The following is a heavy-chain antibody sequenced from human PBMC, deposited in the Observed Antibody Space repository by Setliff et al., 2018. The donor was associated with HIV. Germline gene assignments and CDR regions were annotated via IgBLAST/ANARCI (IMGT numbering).Heavy chain of an antibody. V-gene: IGHV1-46*01. Sequence: GASVKVSCKASGYTFTSYYMHWVRQAPGQGLEWMGIINPSSGSTTYAQKFQGRVTMTRDTSTSTVYMELSSLRSEDTAVYYCARESYYEAFDVWGQGTMVTVSS. J-gene: IGHJ3*01. D-gene: IGHD3-10*01. CDR3: ARESYYEAFDV. CDR2: INPSSGST. CDR1: GYTFTSYY.